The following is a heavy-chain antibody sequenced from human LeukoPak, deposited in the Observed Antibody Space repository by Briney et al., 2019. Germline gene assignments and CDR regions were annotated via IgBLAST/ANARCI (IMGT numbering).Heavy chain of an antibody. Sequence: ASVKVSCKASGGTFSSYAISWVRQAPGQGLEWMGGMIPIFGTANYAQKFQGRVTITADESTSTAYMELSSLRSEDTAVYYCARHSVVVVILDYWGQGTLVTVSS. D-gene: IGHD3-22*01. CDR3: ARHSVVVVILDY. CDR2: MIPIFGTA. V-gene: IGHV1-69*13. J-gene: IGHJ4*02. CDR1: GGTFSSYA.